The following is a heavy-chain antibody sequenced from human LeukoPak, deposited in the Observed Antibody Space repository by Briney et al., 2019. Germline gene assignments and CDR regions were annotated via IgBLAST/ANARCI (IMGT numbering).Heavy chain of an antibody. J-gene: IGHJ4*02. CDR1: GFTFSSYG. CDR3: AKDQRDDILTGYYDYYFDY. CDR2: ISYDGSNK. D-gene: IGHD3-9*01. V-gene: IGHV3-30*18. Sequence: PGRSLRLSCAASGFTFSSYGMHWVRQAPGKGLEWVAVISYDGSNKYYADSVKGRFTISRDNSKNTLYPQMNSLRAEDTAVYYCAKDQRDDILTGYYDYYFDYWGQGTLVTVSS.